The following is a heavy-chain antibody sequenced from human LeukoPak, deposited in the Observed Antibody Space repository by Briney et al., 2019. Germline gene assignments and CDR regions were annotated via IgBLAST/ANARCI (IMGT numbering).Heavy chain of an antibody. V-gene: IGHV3-53*04. CDR1: GFTVSSNY. CDR3: ARAHDYYYYGMDV. D-gene: IGHD3-3*01. Sequence: GGSLRLSCAASGFTVSSNYMSLVRQAPGKGLEWVSVIYSGGSTYYAGSVKGRFTISRHNSKNTLYLQMNSLRAEDTAVYYCARAHDYYYYGMDVWGQGTTVTVSS. J-gene: IGHJ6*02. CDR2: IYSGGST.